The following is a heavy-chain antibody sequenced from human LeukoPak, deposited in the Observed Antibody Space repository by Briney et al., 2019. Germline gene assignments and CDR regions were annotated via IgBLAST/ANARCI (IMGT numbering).Heavy chain of an antibody. CDR2: IRYDGSNK. J-gene: IGHJ4*02. V-gene: IGHV3-30*02. CDR3: AKDMARLLYYFDY. Sequence: LPGGSLRLSCAASGFTFSSYGMHWVRQAPGKGLEWVAFIRYDGSNKYYADSVKGRFTISRDNSKNSLYLQMNSLRAEDTALYYCAKDMARLLYYFDYWGQGTLVTVSS. D-gene: IGHD2/OR15-2a*01. CDR1: GFTFSSYG.